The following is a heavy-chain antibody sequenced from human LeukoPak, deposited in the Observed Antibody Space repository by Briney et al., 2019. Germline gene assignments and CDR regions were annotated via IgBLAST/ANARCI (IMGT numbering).Heavy chain of an antibody. V-gene: IGHV3-21*01. D-gene: IGHD6-19*01. CDR1: GFTFSSYS. J-gene: IGHJ4*02. CDR3: TRALVAVAGNYY. Sequence: GGSLRLSCAASGFTFSSYSMNWVRQAPGKGMEWVSSISSSISYIYYADSVKGRFTISRDNTKNSLYLQMNSVRAEGTAVDYCTRALVAVAGNYYWGQGTLVTASS. CDR2: ISSSISYI.